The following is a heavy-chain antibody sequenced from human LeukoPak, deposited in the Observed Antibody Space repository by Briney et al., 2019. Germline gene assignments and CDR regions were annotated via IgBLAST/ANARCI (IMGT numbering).Heavy chain of an antibody. CDR3: ARDIGIAVAGSDY. Sequence: GRSLRLSCAASGFTFSSYGMHWVRQAPGKGLEWVAAIWYDGSNKYYADSVKGRFTISRDNSKNTLYLQMNSLRAEDTAVYYCARDIGIAVAGSDYWGQGTLVTVSS. D-gene: IGHD6-19*01. CDR2: IWYDGSNK. V-gene: IGHV3-33*01. J-gene: IGHJ4*02. CDR1: GFTFSSYG.